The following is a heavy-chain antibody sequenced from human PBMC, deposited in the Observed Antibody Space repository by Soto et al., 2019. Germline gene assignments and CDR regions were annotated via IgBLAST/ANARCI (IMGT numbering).Heavy chain of an antibody. CDR2: SSPKSGGA. CDR3: ATGRKDDYAGVDGMAV. CDR1: GYTFTAYF. V-gene: IGHV1-2*04. J-gene: IGHJ6*02. Sequence: QVQLVQSGTELKKPGASVKVSCRPSGYTFTAYFIHWVRQAPGQGLEWMGWSSPKSGGANYAQRFQDWVAITWDTSINSANMEMTRLRSDDTAVYYCATGRKDDYAGVDGMAVWGQGTTVTVSS. D-gene: IGHD4-17*01.